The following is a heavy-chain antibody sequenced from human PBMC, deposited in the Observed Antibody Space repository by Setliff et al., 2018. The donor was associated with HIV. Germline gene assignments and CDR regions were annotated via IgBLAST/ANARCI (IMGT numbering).Heavy chain of an antibody. CDR2: IFHSENT. CDR3: ASGDDFWSGSYY. V-gene: IGHV4-4*02. CDR1: GGSISSSNW. Sequence: SETLSLTCAVSGGSISSSNWWSWVRQPPGKGLEWIGEIFHSENTNYNPSLKSRVTISVDKSKNQFSLKVTSVTAADTAVYYCASGDDFWSGSYYWGQGTLVTVSS. J-gene: IGHJ4*02. D-gene: IGHD3-3*01.